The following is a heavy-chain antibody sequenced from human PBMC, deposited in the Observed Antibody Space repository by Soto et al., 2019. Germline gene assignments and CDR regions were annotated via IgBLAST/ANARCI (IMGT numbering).Heavy chain of an antibody. D-gene: IGHD3-9*01. J-gene: IGHJ4*02. CDR2: ISSSGGSI. CDR3: ARAPFLTGYLDY. V-gene: IGHV3-48*03. CDR1: GGTFSSYE. Sequence: GGSLRLSCAASGGTFSSYEMNWVRQAPGKGLEWVSYISSSGGSIYYADSVKGRFTISRDNAKNSLYLQMNSLRAEDTAVYYCARAPFLTGYLDYWGQGTLVTVS.